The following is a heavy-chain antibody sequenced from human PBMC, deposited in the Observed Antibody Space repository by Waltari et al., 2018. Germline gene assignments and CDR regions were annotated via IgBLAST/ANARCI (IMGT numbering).Heavy chain of an antibody. V-gene: IGHV3-74*01. CDR1: GFSFSGSW. CDR2: INKNGYAT. D-gene: IGHD2-15*01. J-gene: IGHJ4*02. CDR3: ARSGGYIDY. Sequence: EVNLVESGGGLVQPEGLRRLSCAASGFSFSGSWMHWVRQALGKGLVWVSRINKNGYATSYADSVKGRFTISKDNAKNTLYLEMNSLRAEDTAVYYCARSGGYIDYWGQGTLVTVSS.